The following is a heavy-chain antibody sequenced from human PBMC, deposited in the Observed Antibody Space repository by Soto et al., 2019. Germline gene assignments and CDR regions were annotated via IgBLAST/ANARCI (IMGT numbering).Heavy chain of an antibody. V-gene: IGHV2-5*02. J-gene: IGHJ5*02. CDR2: IYWDDDK. CDR1: GFSLNTSGVG. D-gene: IGHD2-15*01. Sequence: SGPTLVNPTQTLTLACTFSGFSLNTSGVGVGWIRQPPGKALEWLALIYWDDDKRYRPSLMSRLTITKDTSKNQVVLRMTNMDPVDTATYYCAHRPGYCTGGSCYSSWGQGXLVTVYS. CDR3: AHRPGYCTGGSCYSS.